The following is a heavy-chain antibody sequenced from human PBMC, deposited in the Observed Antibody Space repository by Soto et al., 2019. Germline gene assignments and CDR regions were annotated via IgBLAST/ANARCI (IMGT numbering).Heavy chain of an antibody. J-gene: IGHJ4*02. Sequence: QVQLVQSGAEVKKPGASVKVSCKASGYTFSTYYMHWVRQAPGQGYEWMGIINPSGCSTTYSQKFQGRVTMTRDTSKTTVYRELSSLKSEDTAVYYWARYDYNGYYFDYWGQGTLVTVSS. V-gene: IGHV1-46*01. D-gene: IGHD4-4*01. CDR3: ARYDYNGYYFDY. CDR1: GYTFSTYY. CDR2: INPSGCST.